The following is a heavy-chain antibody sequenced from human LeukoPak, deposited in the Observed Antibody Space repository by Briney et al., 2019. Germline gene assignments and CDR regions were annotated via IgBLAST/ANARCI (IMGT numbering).Heavy chain of an antibody. V-gene: IGHV3-23*01. CDR3: ASRRLYYFDY. J-gene: IGHJ4*02. Sequence: GGSLRLSCVASGLTFSTYIMSWVRQAPGKGLEWVSTFGGTTGKTYYADSVKGRFTISRDNSKNTLYLQINSLKAEDTAVYYCASRRLYYFDYWGQGTLVTVSS. CDR1: GLTFSTYI. CDR2: FGGTTGKT.